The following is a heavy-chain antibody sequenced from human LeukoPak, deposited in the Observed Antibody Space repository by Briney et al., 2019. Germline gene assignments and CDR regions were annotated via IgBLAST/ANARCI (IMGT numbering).Heavy chain of an antibody. J-gene: IGHJ4*02. D-gene: IGHD2-8*02. CDR1: GDSIYTSSYY. CDR3: TKAPLRSCTGAFCYPFDY. CDR2: TVGSGPDT. Sequence: ETLSLTCTVSGDSIYTSSYYWGWVRQSPGRGLEWVSATVGSGPDTYHADSVKGRFTVSRDNSRNTLYLQMNSLRVEDTAVYYCTKAPLRSCTGAFCYPFDYWGQGTLVTVSS. V-gene: IGHV3-23*01.